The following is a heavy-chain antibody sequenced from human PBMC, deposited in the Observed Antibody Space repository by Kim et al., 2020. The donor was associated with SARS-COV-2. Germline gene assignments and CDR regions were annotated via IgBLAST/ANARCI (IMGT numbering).Heavy chain of an antibody. D-gene: IGHD6-19*01. Sequence: GGSLRLSCAASGFAFNSHWMHWVRQAPGKGLVWVSCINREGTITNYADSVKGRFAISRDNAKNTLELQMNSLRTEDTAVYYCVRGSSAVGGNSPLWDWGQGTLVTVSS. J-gene: IGHJ4*02. CDR2: INREGTIT. CDR3: VRGSSAVGGNSPLWD. V-gene: IGHV3-74*01. CDR1: GFAFNSHW.